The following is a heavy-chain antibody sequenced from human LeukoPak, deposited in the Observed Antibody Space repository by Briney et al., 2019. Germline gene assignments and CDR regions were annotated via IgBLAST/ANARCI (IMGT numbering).Heavy chain of an antibody. CDR3: ARDRGGSYYAVDY. CDR2: IYHSGST. J-gene: IGHJ4*02. V-gene: IGHV4-38-2*02. CDR1: GYSISSGYY. Sequence: PSETLSLTCTVSGYSISSGYYWGWIRQPPGKGLEWIGSIYHSGSTYYNPSLKSRVTISVDTSKNQFSLKLGSVTAADTAVYYCARDRGGSYYAVDYWGQGTLVTVSS. D-gene: IGHD1-26*01.